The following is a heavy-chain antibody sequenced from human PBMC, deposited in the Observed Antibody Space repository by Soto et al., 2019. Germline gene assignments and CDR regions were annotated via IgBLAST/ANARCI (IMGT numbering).Heavy chain of an antibody. V-gene: IGHV3-30*18. J-gene: IGHJ6*02. CDR2: ISYDGSNK. CDR1: GFTFSSYG. Sequence: QVQLVESGGGVVQPGRSLRLSCAASGFTFSSYGMHWVRQAPGKGLEWVAVISYDGSNKYYADSVKGRFTISRDNSKNTLYLQMNSLRAEDTAVYYCAKGGGSSFEPYYYYGMDVWGQGTTVTVSS. CDR3: AKGGGSSFEPYYYYGMDV. D-gene: IGHD6-6*01.